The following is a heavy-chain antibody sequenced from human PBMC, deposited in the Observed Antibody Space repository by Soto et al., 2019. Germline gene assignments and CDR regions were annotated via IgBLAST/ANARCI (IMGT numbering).Heavy chain of an antibody. Sequence: SETLSLTCIVSGGSISSFYWSWIRQPAGKGLEWIGRIYSSGTTNYNPSFKSRVTMSVDTSNNEISLKLTSLTAADTAVYYCARDRIVGTSYFDYWGQGTLVTVSS. CDR3: ARDRIVGTSYFDY. CDR2: IYSSGTT. J-gene: IGHJ4*02. V-gene: IGHV4-4*07. CDR1: GGSISSFY. D-gene: IGHD1-26*01.